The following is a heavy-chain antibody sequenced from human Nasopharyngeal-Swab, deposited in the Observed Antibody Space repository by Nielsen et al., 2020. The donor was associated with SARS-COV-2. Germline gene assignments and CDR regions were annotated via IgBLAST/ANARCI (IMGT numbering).Heavy chain of an antibody. CDR2: INSDGSST. Sequence: GESLNISCAASGFTISSYWMHWVRQAPGKGLVWVSRINSDGSSTSYADSVKGRFTISRDNAKNTLYLQMNSLRAEDTAVYYCAIISHDYGDFFDYWGQGTLVTVSS. V-gene: IGHV3-74*01. J-gene: IGHJ4*02. CDR3: AIISHDYGDFFDY. D-gene: IGHD4-17*01. CDR1: GFTISSYW.